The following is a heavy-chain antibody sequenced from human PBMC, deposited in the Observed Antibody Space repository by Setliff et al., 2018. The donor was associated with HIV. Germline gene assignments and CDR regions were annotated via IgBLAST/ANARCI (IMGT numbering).Heavy chain of an antibody. J-gene: IGHJ4*02. V-gene: IGHV5-51*01. D-gene: IGHD2-15*01. CDR3: ATQVAMSSQFDY. CDR2: VYPGDFDS. CDR1: GYIFTNFW. Sequence: GESLKISCQASGYIFTNFWIGWVRQMPGKGLEWMGTVYPGDFDSIYNESFQGHVTISADKSISTAYLQWNSLKASDTAMYYCATQVAMSSQFDYWGQGSLVTVSS.